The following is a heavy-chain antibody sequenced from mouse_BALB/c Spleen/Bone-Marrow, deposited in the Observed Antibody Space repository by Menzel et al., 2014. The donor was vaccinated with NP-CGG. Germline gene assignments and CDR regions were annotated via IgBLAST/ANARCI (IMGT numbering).Heavy chain of an antibody. Sequence: VQLQESGPGLVQPSQSLSITCTVSGFSLTSYGVHWVRQSPGKGLEWLGVIWSGESTDYNAAFISRLSISKDNSKSQVFFKMNSLQANDTAIYYCARNGGTWFAYWGQGTLVTVSA. CDR3: ARNGGTWFAY. J-gene: IGHJ3*01. CDR1: GFSLTSYG. V-gene: IGHV2-2*02. CDR2: IWSGEST.